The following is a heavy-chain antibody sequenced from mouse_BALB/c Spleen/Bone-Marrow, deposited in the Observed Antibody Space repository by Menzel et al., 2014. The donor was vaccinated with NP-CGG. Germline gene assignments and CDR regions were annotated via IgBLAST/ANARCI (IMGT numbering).Heavy chain of an antibody. Sequence: VQLQQSGPGLVQPSQSLSITCTVSGFSLTNYAVHWARQSPGKGLEWLGVIWSGGNTDYSAAFISRLSISKDNSKSQVFFKMNSLQPNDTAIYYCARNYDYGHYYAMDYWGQGTSVTVSS. D-gene: IGHD2-4*01. CDR1: GFSLTNYA. J-gene: IGHJ4*01. CDR2: IWSGGNT. V-gene: IGHV2-2*02. CDR3: ARNYDYGHYYAMDY.